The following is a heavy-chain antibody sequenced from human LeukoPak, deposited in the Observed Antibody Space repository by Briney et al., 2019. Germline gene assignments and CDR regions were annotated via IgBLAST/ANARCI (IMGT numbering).Heavy chain of an antibody. Sequence: ASVKVSCKVSGYTLTELSIHWVRQAPGKGLEWMGGFDPEDGETIYAQKFQGRVTMTEDTSTDTAYMELSSLRSEDTAVYYCARYITVGATYQHFDSWGQGTLVTVSS. V-gene: IGHV1-24*01. CDR1: GYTLTELS. J-gene: IGHJ4*02. CDR2: FDPEDGET. D-gene: IGHD1-26*01. CDR3: ARYITVGATYQHFDS.